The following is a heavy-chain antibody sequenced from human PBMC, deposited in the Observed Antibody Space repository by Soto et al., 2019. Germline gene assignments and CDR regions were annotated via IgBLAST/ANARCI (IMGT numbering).Heavy chain of an antibody. D-gene: IGHD1-26*01. CDR2: IDPSDSYT. CDR3: VRHGGSYWGAGFDP. J-gene: IGHJ5*02. V-gene: IGHV5-10-1*01. Sequence: GESLKISCKASGYSFISYWISWVRQMPGKGLEWMGKIDPSDSYTNYSPSFQGHVTFSADKSITTVYLHWSRLETSDTAMYYCVRHGGSYWGAGFDPWGQGTVVTVSS. CDR1: GYSFISYW.